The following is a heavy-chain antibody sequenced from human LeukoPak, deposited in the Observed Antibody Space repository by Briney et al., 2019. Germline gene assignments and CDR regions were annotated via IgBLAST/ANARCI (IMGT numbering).Heavy chain of an antibody. Sequence: SETLSLTCTVSGGSISGSSYYWVWIRQPPGKGLERIGSINYSGNTYYNPSLKSRVTISVDTSKNQFSLKLNSVTAADTAVYYCARDFDSGFYFDYWGQGTLVTVSS. V-gene: IGHV4-39*07. CDR3: ARDFDSGFYFDY. D-gene: IGHD6-19*01. CDR2: INYSGNT. J-gene: IGHJ4*02. CDR1: GGSISGSSYY.